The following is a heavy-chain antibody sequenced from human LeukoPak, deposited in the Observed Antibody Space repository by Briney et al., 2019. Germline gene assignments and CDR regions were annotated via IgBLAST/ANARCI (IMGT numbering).Heavy chain of an antibody. CDR2: IYYSGST. CDR1: GGSISSYY. J-gene: IGHJ3*02. D-gene: IGHD6-25*01. CDR3: ARGRTKSGAFDI. Sequence: SETLSLTCTVSGGSISSYYWSWIRQPPGKGLEWIGYIYYSGSTNYNPSLKSRVSISVDTSRNQFSLKLSSATAADTAVYYCARGRTKSGAFDIWGQGTMVTVSS. V-gene: IGHV4-59*01.